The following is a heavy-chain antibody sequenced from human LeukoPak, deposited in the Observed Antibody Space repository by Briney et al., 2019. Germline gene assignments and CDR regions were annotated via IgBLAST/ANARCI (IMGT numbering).Heavy chain of an antibody. CDR1: GFTFSSYS. J-gene: IGHJ4*02. Sequence: GGSLRLSCAASGFTFSSYSMNWVRQAPGKGLEWVSSISSSSSYIYYADSVKGRFTISRDNAKNSLYLQMNSLRAGDTAVYYCARLQTTVTAANDYWGQGTLVTVSS. V-gene: IGHV3-21*01. D-gene: IGHD4-17*01. CDR3: ARLQTTVTAANDY. CDR2: ISSSSSYI.